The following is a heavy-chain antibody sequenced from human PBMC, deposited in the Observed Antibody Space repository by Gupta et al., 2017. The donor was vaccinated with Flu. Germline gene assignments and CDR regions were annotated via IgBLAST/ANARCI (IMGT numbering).Heavy chain of an antibody. V-gene: IGHV3-30*18. CDR1: GFPFSSNG. CDR2: ISYDGTNK. Sequence: QVQLVESGGGVVQPGRSLRLSCSASGFPFSSNGFHWVRQAPGKGLEWVALISYDGTNKYFADSVKGRFAISRDNSKNTLYLQMNSLRAGDTAVYYCAKDHGLSHYNYYMDVWGKGTTVTVSS. J-gene: IGHJ6*03. D-gene: IGHD2-2*02. CDR3: AKDHGLSHYNYYMDV.